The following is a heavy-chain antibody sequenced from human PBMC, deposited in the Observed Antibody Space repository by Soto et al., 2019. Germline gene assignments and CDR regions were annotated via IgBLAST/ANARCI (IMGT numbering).Heavy chain of an antibody. J-gene: IGHJ4*02. CDR1: GFTFDDYT. V-gene: IGHV3-43*01. Sequence: PGGSLRLCCAASGFTFDDYTMHWVRQAPGKGLEWVSLISWDGGSTYYADSVKGRFTISRDNSKNSLYLQMNSLRTEDTALYYCAKDRVPYSYGHYFDYWGQVTPVTVSS. CDR2: ISWDGGST. CDR3: AKDRVPYSYGHYFDY. D-gene: IGHD5-18*01.